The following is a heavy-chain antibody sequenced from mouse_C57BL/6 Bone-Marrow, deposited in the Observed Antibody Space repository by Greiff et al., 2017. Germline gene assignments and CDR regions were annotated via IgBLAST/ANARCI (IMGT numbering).Heavy chain of an antibody. CDR1: GFTFTDYY. Sequence: EVKLVESGGGLVQPGGSLSLSCAAPGFTFTDYYMSWVRQPPGKALEWLGFIRNKANGYTTEYSASVKGRFTISRDNSQSILYLQMNALRAEDSATYYCARYGSSYEAWFAYWGQGTLVTVSA. CDR3: ARYGSSYEAWFAY. CDR2: IRNKANGYTT. V-gene: IGHV7-3*01. D-gene: IGHD1-1*01. J-gene: IGHJ3*01.